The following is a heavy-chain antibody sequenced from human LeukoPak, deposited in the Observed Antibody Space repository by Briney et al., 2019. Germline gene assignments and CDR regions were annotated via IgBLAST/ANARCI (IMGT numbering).Heavy chain of an antibody. J-gene: IGHJ4*02. Sequence: PSETLSLTCAVSGYSISSGYYWGWIRQPPGKGLEWIGSIYHSGSTYYNPSLKSRVTISVDTSKNQFSLKLSSVTAADTAVYYCAKGVIDWGQGTLVTVSS. V-gene: IGHV4-38-2*01. CDR1: GYSISSGYY. D-gene: IGHD3-16*02. CDR2: IYHSGST. CDR3: AKGVID.